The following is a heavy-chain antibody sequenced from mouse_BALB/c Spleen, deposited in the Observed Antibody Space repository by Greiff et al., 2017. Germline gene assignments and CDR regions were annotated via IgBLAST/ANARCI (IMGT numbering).Heavy chain of an antibody. D-gene: IGHD2-1*01. CDR3: ARNGNYEDAMDY. CDR1: GYSITSDYA. J-gene: IGHJ4*01. Sequence: EVQLQESGPGLVKPSQSLSLTCTVTGYSITSDYAWNWIRQFPGNKLEWMGYISYSGSTSYNPSLKSRISITRDTSKNQFFLQLNSVTTEDTATYYCARNGNYEDAMDYWGQGTSVTVSS. CDR2: ISYSGST. V-gene: IGHV3-2*02.